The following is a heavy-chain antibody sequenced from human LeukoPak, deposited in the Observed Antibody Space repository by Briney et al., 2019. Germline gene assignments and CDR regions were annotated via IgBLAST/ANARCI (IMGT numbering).Heavy chain of an antibody. CDR2: IYYSGST. J-gene: IGHJ4*02. Sequence: SETLSLTCTVSGGSISSSSYYWGWIRQPPGKGLEWIGSIYYSGSTYYNPSLKSRVTISVDTSKNQFSLKLSSVTAADTAVYYRARHGPYSSGWGDWGQGTLVTVSS. D-gene: IGHD6-19*01. V-gene: IGHV4-39*01. CDR3: ARHGPYSSGWGD. CDR1: GGSISSSSYY.